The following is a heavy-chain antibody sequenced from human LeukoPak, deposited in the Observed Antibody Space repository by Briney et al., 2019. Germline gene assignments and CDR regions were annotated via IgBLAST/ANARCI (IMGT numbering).Heavy chain of an antibody. Sequence: SETLSLTCTVSGGSVSSGDSYWNWIRQHPGKGLEWIGFISYTGGAYYHPSLNSRVTISVDTSKNQFSLRLSSVTAADTAVYYCARGLADDFLDSLIYYFDYWGQGSLVTVSS. CDR1: GGSVSSGDSY. CDR2: ISYTGGA. CDR3: ARGLADDFLDSLIYYFDY. V-gene: IGHV4-31*03. D-gene: IGHD2/OR15-2a*01. J-gene: IGHJ4*02.